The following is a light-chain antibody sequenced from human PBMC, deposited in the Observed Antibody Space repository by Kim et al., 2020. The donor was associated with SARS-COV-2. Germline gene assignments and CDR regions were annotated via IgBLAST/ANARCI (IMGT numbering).Light chain of an antibody. CDR2: GAS. J-gene: IGKJ1*01. CDR3: QQYGSSPGT. CDR1: QSVSSSY. V-gene: IGKV3-20*01. Sequence: EIVLTQSPGTLSLSPGERATLSCRASQSVSSSYFAWYQQEPGQAPRLLIYGASSRATGIPDRFSGSGSGTDFTLTISRLEPEDFAVYYCQQYGSSPGTFGQGTKVDIK.